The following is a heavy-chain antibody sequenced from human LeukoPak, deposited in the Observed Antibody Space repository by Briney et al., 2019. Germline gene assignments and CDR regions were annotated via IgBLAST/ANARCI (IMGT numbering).Heavy chain of an antibody. CDR3: ARNRNDILTGYYFDY. J-gene: IGHJ4*02. D-gene: IGHD3-9*01. Sequence: GASVKVSCKASGDTFSSYAISWVRQAPGQGLEWMGGIIPIFGTANYAQKFQGRVTITADESTSTAYMELSSLRSEDTAVYYCARNRNDILTGYYFDYWGQGTLVTVSS. CDR2: IIPIFGTA. CDR1: GDTFSSYA. V-gene: IGHV1-69*13.